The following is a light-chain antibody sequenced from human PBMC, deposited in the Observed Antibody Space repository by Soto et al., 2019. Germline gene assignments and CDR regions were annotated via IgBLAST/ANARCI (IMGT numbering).Light chain of an antibody. Sequence: QSVLTQPASVSGSPGQSIAISCTGSGSDVGGYNYVSWYQQHPGKAPKLIIYEVSKRPSGVPDRFSGSKSGNTASLTVSGLQAEDEADYYCSSYAGSNNFVFGTGTKLTVL. CDR1: GSDVGGYNY. V-gene: IGLV2-8*01. CDR2: EVS. J-gene: IGLJ1*01. CDR3: SSYAGSNNFV.